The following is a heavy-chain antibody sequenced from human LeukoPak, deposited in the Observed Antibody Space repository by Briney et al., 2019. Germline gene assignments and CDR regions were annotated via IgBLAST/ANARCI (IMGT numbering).Heavy chain of an antibody. CDR1: GFTFSGYA. CDR3: AKGGAAAAVPIFDY. D-gene: IGHD6-13*01. Sequence: GGSLRLSCAASGFTFSGYAMSWVRQAPGKGLEWVSAISGSGGSTYYADSVKGRFTISRDNSKNTLYLQMNSLRAQDTAVYYCAKGGAAAAVPIFDYWGQGTLVTVSS. J-gene: IGHJ4*02. CDR2: ISGSGGST. V-gene: IGHV3-23*01.